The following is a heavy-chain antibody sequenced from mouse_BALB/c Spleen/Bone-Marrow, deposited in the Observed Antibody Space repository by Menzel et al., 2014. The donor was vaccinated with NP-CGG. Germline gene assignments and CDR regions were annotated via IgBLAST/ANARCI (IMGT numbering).Heavy chain of an antibody. J-gene: IGHJ2*01. CDR2: IYPGDGDT. CDR3: ARGGISVDY. Sequence: QVQLQQSGAELVRPGSSVKISCESSGYVFSTYWINWVKQRPEQGLEWIGQIYPGDGDTDYNGKFKDKATLTADKSSNTAYMQLSSLTSEDSAVYFCARGGISVDYWGQGTTLTVSS. V-gene: IGHV1-80*01. CDR1: GYVFSTYW.